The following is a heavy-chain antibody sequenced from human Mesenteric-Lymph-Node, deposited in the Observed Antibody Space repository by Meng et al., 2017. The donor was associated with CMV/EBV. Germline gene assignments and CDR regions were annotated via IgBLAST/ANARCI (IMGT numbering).Heavy chain of an antibody. J-gene: IGHJ6*02. CDR3: ARSVEFSSGYNDFWSGYPTQNYYHFYGMDV. CDR1: GFTFSSAW. V-gene: IGHV3-15*01. Sequence: GESLKISCAASGFTFSSAWMSWVRQGPGKGLEWVGRIKRKTEGGTTDYAAPVKGRFTISRDDSKNTLYLQMNSLRAEDTAVYYCARSVEFSSGYNDFWSGYPTQNYYHFYGMDVWGQGTTVTVSS. CDR2: IKRKTEGGTT. D-gene: IGHD3-3*01.